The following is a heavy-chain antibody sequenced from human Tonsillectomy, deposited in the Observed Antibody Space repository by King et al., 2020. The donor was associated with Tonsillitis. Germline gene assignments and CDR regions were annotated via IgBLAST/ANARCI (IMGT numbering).Heavy chain of an antibody. CDR1: GFTFSGSA. J-gene: IGHJ4*02. CDR3: TVTGIFGDVDY. CDR2: IRSKANSYAT. V-gene: IGHV3-73*02. D-gene: IGHD3-3*01. Sequence: VQLVESGGGLVQPGGSLKLSCAASGFTFSGSAMHWVRQASGKGLEWVGRIRSKANSYATAYAGSVKGRFTIYRDDSKNTAYRQLNSLKTEDTAVYYCTVTGIFGDVDYWGQGTLVTVSS.